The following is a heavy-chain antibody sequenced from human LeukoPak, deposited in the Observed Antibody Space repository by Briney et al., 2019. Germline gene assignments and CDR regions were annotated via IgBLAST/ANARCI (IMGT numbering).Heavy chain of an antibody. Sequence: ASVKVSCKASGYTFASYGISWVRQAPGQGLELMGWISAYDGNTKYAQKFQGRVTVTTDTSTSTAYMELRSLTSDDTALYYCARAAARVTTAGGPDYWGQGTRVTVSS. J-gene: IGHJ4*02. CDR3: ARAAARVTTAGGPDY. V-gene: IGHV1-18*01. CDR2: ISAYDGNT. D-gene: IGHD6-13*01. CDR1: GYTFASYG.